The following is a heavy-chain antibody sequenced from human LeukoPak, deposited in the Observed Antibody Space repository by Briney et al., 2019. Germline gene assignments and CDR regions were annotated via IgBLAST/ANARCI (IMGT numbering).Heavy chain of an antibody. Sequence: PGGSLRLSCAASGFTFSSYWMHWVRQAPGRGLEWISYISGTSGSIYYADSVKGRFTISRDNAKKSLYLQMNSLRAEDTALYYCATTSPSKYWGQGTLVTVSS. J-gene: IGHJ4*02. D-gene: IGHD1-1*01. CDR3: ATTSPSKY. V-gene: IGHV3-48*01. CDR1: GFTFSSYW. CDR2: ISGTSGSI.